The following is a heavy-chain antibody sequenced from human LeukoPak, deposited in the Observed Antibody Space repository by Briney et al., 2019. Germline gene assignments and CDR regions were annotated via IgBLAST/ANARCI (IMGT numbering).Heavy chain of an antibody. D-gene: IGHD4-17*01. CDR2: LNGESTLT. Sequence: PGGSLRLSCAASGFTFSNYAMIWVRQAPGKGLECVSTLNGESTLTYYEDSVKGRFTISRDNSKNTLYLQMNSLRAEDTAVYYCAKVARDYGDYLDYWGQGTLVTVSS. CDR3: AKVARDYGDYLDY. V-gene: IGHV3-23*01. J-gene: IGHJ4*02. CDR1: GFTFSNYA.